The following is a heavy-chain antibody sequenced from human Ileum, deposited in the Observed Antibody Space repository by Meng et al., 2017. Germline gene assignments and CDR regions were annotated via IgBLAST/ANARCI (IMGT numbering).Heavy chain of an antibody. CDR1: GGSLSSDNYY. V-gene: IGHV4-30-4*01. CDR3: ARERRHYDGSGSFDY. Sequence: QVQLQESGPGLVKPSQTLSLTCSVSGGSLSSDNYYWTWIRQTPGKGLEWIGLTYYNGSPFYNPSLRSRVTISVDTSKDQFSLKLTSVTAADTAVYYCARERRHYDGSGSFDYWGQGILVTVSS. D-gene: IGHD3-10*01. J-gene: IGHJ4*02. CDR2: TYYNGSP.